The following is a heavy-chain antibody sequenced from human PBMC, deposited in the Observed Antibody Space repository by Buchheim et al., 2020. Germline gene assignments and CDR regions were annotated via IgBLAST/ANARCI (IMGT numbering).Heavy chain of an antibody. D-gene: IGHD3-3*01. CDR3: ARDRLIRFLEWSTPDPYGMDV. J-gene: IGHJ6*02. CDR2: INPSGGST. V-gene: IGHV1-46*01. Sequence: QVQLVQSGAEVKKPGASVKVSCKASGYTFTSYYMHWVRQAPGQGLEWMGIINPSGGSTSYAQKFQGRVTMTRDTSTSTAYMELSSLRSEDTAVYYCARDRLIRFLEWSTPDPYGMDVWGQGTT. CDR1: GYTFTSYY.